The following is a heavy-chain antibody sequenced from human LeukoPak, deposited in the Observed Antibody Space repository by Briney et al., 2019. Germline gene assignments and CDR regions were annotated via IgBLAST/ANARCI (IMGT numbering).Heavy chain of an antibody. CDR2: INHSGST. D-gene: IGHD6-13*01. CDR3: ARGGSSWYRGFDY. J-gene: IGHJ4*02. CDR1: GDSISRSTYY. Sequence: PSETLSLTCTVSGDSISRSTYYWSWIRQPPGKGLEWIGEINHSGSTNYNPSLKSRVTISVDTSKNQFSLKLSSVTAADTAVYYCARGGSSWYRGFDYWGQGTLVTVSS. V-gene: IGHV4-39*07.